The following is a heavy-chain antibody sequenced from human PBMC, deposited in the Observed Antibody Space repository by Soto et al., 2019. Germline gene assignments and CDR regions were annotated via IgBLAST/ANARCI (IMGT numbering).Heavy chain of an antibody. CDR3: TYSPYGSYFDY. CDR1: GFTFSNAC. D-gene: IGHD4-17*01. V-gene: IGHV3-15*01. CDR2: LKSKTDGGTT. J-gene: IGHJ4*02. Sequence: PGGSLRLSCAASGFTFSNACMTGVRQAPGKGLEWVGRLKSKTDGGTTDYAAPVKGRFTIARDDSKNTLYLQMNSLDTEDTAVYYCTYSPYGSYFDYWGQGTLVTVSS.